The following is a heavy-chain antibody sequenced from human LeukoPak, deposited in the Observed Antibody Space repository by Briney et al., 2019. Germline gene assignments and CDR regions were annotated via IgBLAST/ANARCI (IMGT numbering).Heavy chain of an antibody. D-gene: IGHD1-14*01. V-gene: IGHV3-64D*09. CDR1: EFTFSSYG. Sequence: PGGSLRLSCAASEFTFSSYGMHWVRQAPGKGLEYVSAISSNGGSTYYADSVKGRFTISRDNSKNTLYLQMSSLRAEGTAVYYCVKPQPGGGFDYWGQGTLVTVSS. CDR3: VKPQPGGGFDY. J-gene: IGHJ4*02. CDR2: ISSNGGST.